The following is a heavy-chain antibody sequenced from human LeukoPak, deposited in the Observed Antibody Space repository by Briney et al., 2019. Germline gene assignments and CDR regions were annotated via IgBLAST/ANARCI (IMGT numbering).Heavy chain of an antibody. CDR2: IYHSGTT. CDR1: GGSISSGGYS. Sequence: SQTLSLTCSVSGGSISSGGYSWSWIRQPPGKGLEWIGYIYHSGTTYYNPSLKSRVTISVDRSKNQFSLKLSSVTAADTAVYYCARDRKDFHAFDIWGQGTMVTVSS. V-gene: IGHV4-30-2*01. CDR3: ARDRKDFHAFDI. J-gene: IGHJ3*02. D-gene: IGHD3-3*01.